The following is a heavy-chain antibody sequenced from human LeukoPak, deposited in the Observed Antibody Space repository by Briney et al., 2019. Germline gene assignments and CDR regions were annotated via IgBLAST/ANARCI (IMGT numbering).Heavy chain of an antibody. CDR2: IYYSDNI. CDR3: ARVPTVTFFDY. J-gene: IGHJ4*02. D-gene: IGHD4-17*01. V-gene: IGHV4-59*12. Sequence: PSETLSLTCTVSGGSISSYYWSWIRQPPGKGLEWIGSIYYSDNIYYNPSLKSRVTISVDTSKNQFSLKLSSVTAADTAVYYCARVPTVTFFDYWGQGTLVTVSS. CDR1: GGSISSYY.